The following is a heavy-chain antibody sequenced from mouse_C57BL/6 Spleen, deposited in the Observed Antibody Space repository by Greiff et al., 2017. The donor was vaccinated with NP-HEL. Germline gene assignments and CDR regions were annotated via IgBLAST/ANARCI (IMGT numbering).Heavy chain of an antibody. CDR1: GYSFTDYN. D-gene: IGHD2-5*01. V-gene: IGHV1-39*01. J-gene: IGHJ3*01. CDR3: AREAGSNYLAWFAY. CDR2: INPNYGTT. Sequence: EVKLQESGPELVKPGASVKISCKASGYSFTDYNMNWVKQSNGKSLEWIGVINPNYGTTSYNQKFKGKATLTVDQSSSTAYMQLNSLTSEDSAVYYCAREAGSNYLAWFAYWGQGTLVTVSA.